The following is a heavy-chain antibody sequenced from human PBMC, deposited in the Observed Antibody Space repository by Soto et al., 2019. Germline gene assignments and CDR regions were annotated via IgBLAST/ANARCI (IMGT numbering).Heavy chain of an antibody. CDR1: DDSISSTNHF. CDR3: ARQPCRGGSCFYWYFDL. CDR2: IYYTGTS. J-gene: IGHJ2*01. V-gene: IGHV4-39*01. Sequence: QLQLQESGPGLLKPSETLSLTCTVSDDSISSTNHFWGWIRQPPGKDLEWIGGIYYTGTSYYNPSLQSRVSISVDTSKSHFSLKLRSVSAADTAVYYCARQPCRGGSCFYWYFDLWGRGTLVTVSS. D-gene: IGHD2-15*01.